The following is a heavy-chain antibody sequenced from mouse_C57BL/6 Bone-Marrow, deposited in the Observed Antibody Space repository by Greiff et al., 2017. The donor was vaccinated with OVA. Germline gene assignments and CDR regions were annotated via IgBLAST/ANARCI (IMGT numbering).Heavy chain of an antibody. CDR1: GYTFTSYW. CDR3: ARAPLYTKGYFDV. CDR2: IDPSDSYT. J-gene: IGHJ1*03. Sequence: VQLQQPGAELVMPGASVKLSCKASGYTFTSYWMHWVKQRPGQGLEWIGEIDPSDSYTNYNQKFKGKSTLTVDKSSSTAYMQLSSLTSEDSAVYYCARAPLYTKGYFDVWGTGTTVTVSS. D-gene: IGHD2-1*01. V-gene: IGHV1-69*01.